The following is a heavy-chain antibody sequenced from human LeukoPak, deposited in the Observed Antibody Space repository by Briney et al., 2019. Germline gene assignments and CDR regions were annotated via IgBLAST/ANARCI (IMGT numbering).Heavy chain of an antibody. J-gene: IGHJ4*02. CDR1: GYTFTGYY. D-gene: IGHD6-6*01. CDR3: ARDPYSSSSSFDY. V-gene: IGHV1-2*02. CDR2: IDPNSGGT. Sequence: ASVKVSCKASGYTFTGYYMHWVRQAPGQGLECMGWIDPNSGGTNYAQKFQGRVTMTRDTSISTAYMELSRLRSDDTAVYYCARDPYSSSSSFDYWGQGTLVTVSS.